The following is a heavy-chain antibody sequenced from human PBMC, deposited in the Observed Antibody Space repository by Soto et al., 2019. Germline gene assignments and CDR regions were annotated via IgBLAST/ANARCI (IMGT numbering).Heavy chain of an antibody. CDR2: INPSGGST. V-gene: IGHV1-46*03. CDR3: ARGAYGDYDYALDY. Sequence: ASVQVSCKASGGTFSSYTISWVRQAPGQGLEWMGRINPSGGSTRYAPKFQGRVTMTRDTSTSTVYVELGSLRSEDTAVYYCARGAYGDYDYALDYWGQGTLVTV. CDR1: GGTFSSYT. J-gene: IGHJ4*02. D-gene: IGHD4-17*01.